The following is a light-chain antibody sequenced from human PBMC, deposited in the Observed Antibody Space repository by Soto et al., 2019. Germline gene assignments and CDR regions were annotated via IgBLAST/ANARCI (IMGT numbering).Light chain of an antibody. V-gene: IGLV4-60*03. CDR2: IEGSGSY. Sequence: QAVVTQSSSASVSLGSSVKLTCTLSSGHSGYIIAWHQQQPGKAPRYLMKIEGSGSYDRGSGVPDRFSGSSSGADRYLTISNLQSEDEADYYCETWDSHTRVFGGGTQLTVL. J-gene: IGLJ2*01. CDR3: ETWDSHTRV. CDR1: SGHSGYI.